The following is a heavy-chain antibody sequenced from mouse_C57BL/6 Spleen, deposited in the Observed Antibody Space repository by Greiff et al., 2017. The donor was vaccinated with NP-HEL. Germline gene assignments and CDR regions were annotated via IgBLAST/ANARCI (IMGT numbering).Heavy chain of an antibody. D-gene: IGHD1-1*01. CDR2: IYPSDSET. CDR1: GYTFTSYW. J-gene: IGHJ2*01. V-gene: IGHV1-61*01. Sequence: VQLQQPGAELVRPGSSVKLSCKASGYTFTSYWMDWVKQRPGQGLEWIGNIYPSDSETHYNQKFKDKATLTVDKSSSTAYMQLSSLTSEDSAVYYCARQAYGSRDYWGQGTTLTVSS. CDR3: ARQAYGSRDY.